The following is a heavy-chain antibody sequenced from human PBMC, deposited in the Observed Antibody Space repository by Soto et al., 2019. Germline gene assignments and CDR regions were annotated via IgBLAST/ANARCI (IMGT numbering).Heavy chain of an antibody. CDR2: MNPNSGNT. CDR3: ARDPPLVAAAGTAAFDY. CDR1: GYTFTSYD. J-gene: IGHJ4*02. Sequence: ASVKVSCKASGYTFTSYDINWVRQATGQGLEWMGWMNPNSGNTGYAQKFQGRVTMTRNTSISTAYMELSSLRSEDTAVYYCARDPPLVAAAGTAAFDYWGQGTLVTVSS. V-gene: IGHV1-8*01. D-gene: IGHD6-13*01.